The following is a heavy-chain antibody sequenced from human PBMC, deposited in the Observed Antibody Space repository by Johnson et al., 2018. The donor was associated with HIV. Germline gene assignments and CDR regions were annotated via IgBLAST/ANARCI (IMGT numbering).Heavy chain of an antibody. CDR1: GFTFDDCG. J-gene: IGHJ3*02. V-gene: IGHV3-7*03. CDR2: IKQDGSEQ. CDR3: TTDLGVVGGFDI. Sequence: VQLVESGGGVVRPGGSLRLSCAASGFTFDDCGMSWVRQAPGKGLEWVANIKQDGSEQYYVDSVRGRFTISRDNSKNTLFLQMNSLKIEDTAVYYCTTDLGVVGGFDIWGQGTMVSVS. D-gene: IGHD4-23*01.